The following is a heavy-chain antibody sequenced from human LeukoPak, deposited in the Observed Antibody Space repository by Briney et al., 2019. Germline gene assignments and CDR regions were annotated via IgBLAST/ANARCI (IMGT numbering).Heavy chain of an antibody. CDR3: ASSGVVVVAELDY. D-gene: IGHD2-15*01. J-gene: IGHJ4*02. CDR2: ISSSSSYI. Sequence: GGSLRLTCAASGFTFSSYSMNWVRQAPGKGLEWVSSISSSSSYIYYADSVKGRFTISRDNAKNSLYLQMNSLRAEDTAVYYCASSGVVVVAELDYWGQGTLVTVSS. CDR1: GFTFSSYS. V-gene: IGHV3-21*01.